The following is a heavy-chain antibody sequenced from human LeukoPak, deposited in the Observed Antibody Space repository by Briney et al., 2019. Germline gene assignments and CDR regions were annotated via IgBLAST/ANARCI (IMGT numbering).Heavy chain of an antibody. V-gene: IGHV3-9*01. CDR3: AKDSRQHRYCGGDCYGDY. CDR1: GFTFDDYA. Sequence: GRSLRLSCAASGFTFDDYAMHWVRQAPGEGLEWVSSIGVNSGYTYYADSVKGRFTISRDNSKNTLYLQMNSLRAEDTAVYYCAKDSRQHRYCGGDCYGDYWAQGTLVTVSS. D-gene: IGHD2-21*02. CDR2: IGVNSGYT. J-gene: IGHJ4*02.